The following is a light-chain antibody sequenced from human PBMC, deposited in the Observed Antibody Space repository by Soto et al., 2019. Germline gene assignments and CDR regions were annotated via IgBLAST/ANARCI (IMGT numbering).Light chain of an antibody. CDR3: GSWDSSLSAYV. V-gene: IGLV1-51*01. J-gene: IGLJ1*01. CDR2: DDN. Sequence: QSVLTQPPSVSAAPGQKVTISCSGSSSNIGGNSVSWYQQLPGTAPKLLIYDDNKRPSGIPDRFSGSKSGTSVTLGITGFQTGDEADYYCGSWDSSLSAYVFGTGIKVTVL. CDR1: SSNIGGNS.